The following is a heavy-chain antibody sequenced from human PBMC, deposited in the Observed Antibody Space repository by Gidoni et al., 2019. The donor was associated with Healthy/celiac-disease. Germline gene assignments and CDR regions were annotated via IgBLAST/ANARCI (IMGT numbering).Heavy chain of an antibody. D-gene: IGHD1-26*01. CDR3: AREVGATYDY. J-gene: IGHJ4*02. CDR1: GFTVSSNY. CDR2: IYSGGST. Sequence: EVQLVATGGGLVQPGGSLRLSCAASGFTVSSNYMSWVRQAQGKGLEWVSVIYSGGSTYYADSVKGRFTISRDNSKNTLYLQMNSLGAEDTAVYYCAREVGATYDYWGQGTLVTVSS. V-gene: IGHV3-66*01.